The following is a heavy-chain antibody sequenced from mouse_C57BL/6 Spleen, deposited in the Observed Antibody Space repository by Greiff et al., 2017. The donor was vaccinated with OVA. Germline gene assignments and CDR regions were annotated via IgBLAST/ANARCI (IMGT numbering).Heavy chain of an antibody. D-gene: IGHD1-1*01. Sequence: QVQLQQPGAELVKPGASVKLSCKASGYTFTSYWMQWVKQRPGQGLEWIGEIDPSDSYTNYNQKFKGKATLTVDTSSSTAYMQLSSLTSEDSAVYYCAIGYYGSSYGYFDVWGTGTTVTVSS. CDR3: AIGYYGSSYGYFDV. CDR2: IDPSDSYT. V-gene: IGHV1-50*01. CDR1: GYTFTSYW. J-gene: IGHJ1*03.